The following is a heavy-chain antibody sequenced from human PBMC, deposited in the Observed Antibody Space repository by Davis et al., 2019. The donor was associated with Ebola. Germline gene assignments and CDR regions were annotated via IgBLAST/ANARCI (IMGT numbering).Heavy chain of an antibody. J-gene: IGHJ6*02. Sequence: SVKVSCKASGGTFSSYAISWVRQAPGQGLEWMGGIIPIFGTANYAQKFQGRVTITADESTSTAYMELSSLRSEDTAVYYCARVKLFRYYDFWSGYPIGMDVWGQGTTVTVSS. D-gene: IGHD3-3*01. CDR2: IIPIFGTA. V-gene: IGHV1-69*13. CDR1: GGTFSSYA. CDR3: ARVKLFRYYDFWSGYPIGMDV.